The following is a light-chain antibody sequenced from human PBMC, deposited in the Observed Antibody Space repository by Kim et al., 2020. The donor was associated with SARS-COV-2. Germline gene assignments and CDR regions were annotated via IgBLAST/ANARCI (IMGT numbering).Light chain of an antibody. Sequence: RPVSVGERAPLFCRASQGVGNNLAWYQQKPGQAPRLLIYGASTRATDIPARFSGSGSGTEFTLTISGLQSEDFAVYFCQQYKNWYTFGQGTKLEI. CDR1: QGVGNN. CDR2: GAS. CDR3: QQYKNWYT. J-gene: IGKJ2*01. V-gene: IGKV3D-15*01.